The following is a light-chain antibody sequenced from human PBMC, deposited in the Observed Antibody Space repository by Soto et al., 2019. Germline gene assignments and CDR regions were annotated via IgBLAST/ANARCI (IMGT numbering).Light chain of an antibody. J-gene: IGLJ1*01. Sequence: QSVLTQPPSASGSPGQSVTISCTGTSSDVGAFNYVSWYQQYPGEAPKLIIYEVTDRPSGVSNRFSGSKSGNTASLTISGLQAEDEAEYYCSSYTNINTRACVFGTGTKLTVL. CDR1: SSDVGAFNY. CDR3: SSYTNINTRACV. V-gene: IGLV2-14*01. CDR2: EVT.